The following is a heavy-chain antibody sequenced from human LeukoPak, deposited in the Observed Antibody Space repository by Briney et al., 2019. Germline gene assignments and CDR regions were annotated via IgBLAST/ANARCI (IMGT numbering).Heavy chain of an antibody. D-gene: IGHD2-15*01. V-gene: IGHV3-21*01. J-gene: IGHJ4*02. CDR3: ARGLRYCSGGSCN. CDR2: ISSSSSYI. Sequence: GGSLRLSCAASGFTFSSYSMNWVRQAPGRGLEWVSSISSSSSYIYYADSVKGRFTISRDNAKNSLYLQMNSLRAEDTAVYYCARGLRYCSGGSCNWGQGTLVTVSS. CDR1: GFTFSSYS.